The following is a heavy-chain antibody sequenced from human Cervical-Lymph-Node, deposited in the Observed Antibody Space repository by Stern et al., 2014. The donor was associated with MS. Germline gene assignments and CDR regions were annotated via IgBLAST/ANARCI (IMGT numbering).Heavy chain of an antibody. CDR3: ARSGYYGIDV. CDR1: GDSVSSEDYY. V-gene: IGHV4-61*08. D-gene: IGHD1-26*01. CDR2: IYYRGRP. J-gene: IGHJ6*02. Sequence: QLQLQESGPGLVRPSETLSLTCTASGDSVSSEDYYWSWIRQSPGKDLEWIGYIYYRGRPNYNPSLKSRPPIPIDTSKTRFPLKLISGTAADTAVYYCARSGYYGIDVWGQGTTVIVSS.